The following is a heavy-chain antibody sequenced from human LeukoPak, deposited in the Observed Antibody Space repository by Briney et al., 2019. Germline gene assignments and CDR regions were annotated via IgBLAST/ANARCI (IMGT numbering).Heavy chain of an antibody. CDR2: IKQDGSEK. CDR3: ARWDGRGGPEY. D-gene: IGHD3-16*01. J-gene: IGHJ4*02. V-gene: IGHV3-7*01. Sequence: GGSLRLSCAASGFTLSNYWMSWVRQAPGKGLDWVANIKQDGSEKYYVDSVKGQFTISRDNAKNSLYLEMNSLRAEDTAVYYCARWDGRGGPEYWGQGTLVTVSS. CDR1: GFTLSNYW.